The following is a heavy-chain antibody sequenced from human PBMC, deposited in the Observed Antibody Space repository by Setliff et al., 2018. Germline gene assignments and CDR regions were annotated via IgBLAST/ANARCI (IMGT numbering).Heavy chain of an antibody. D-gene: IGHD6-13*01. J-gene: IGHJ6*01. CDR2: VSAYSDDT. Sequence: ASVKVSCKASRHTFITFGISWVRQAPGQGLEWMGWVSAYSDDTKYAEKFQGRVTMTRNTSISTAYMELSSLRSEDTAVYYCARECYSSSWYGDYYYYYGMDVW. CDR1: RHTFITFG. CDR3: ARECYSSSWYGDYYYYYGMDV. V-gene: IGHV1-18*01.